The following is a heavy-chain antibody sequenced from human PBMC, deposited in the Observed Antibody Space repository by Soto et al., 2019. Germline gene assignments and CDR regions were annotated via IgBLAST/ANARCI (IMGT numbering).Heavy chain of an antibody. J-gene: IGHJ4*02. D-gene: IGHD3-22*01. CDR3: ARHLSYYDSSGLDY. Sequence: PSETLSLTCAVYGGSFSGYYWSWIRQPPGKGLEWIGEINHSGSTNYNPSLKSRVTISVDTSKNQFSLKLSSVTAADTAVYYCARHLSYYDSSGLDYWGQGTLVTVSS. V-gene: IGHV4-34*01. CDR1: GGSFSGYY. CDR2: INHSGST.